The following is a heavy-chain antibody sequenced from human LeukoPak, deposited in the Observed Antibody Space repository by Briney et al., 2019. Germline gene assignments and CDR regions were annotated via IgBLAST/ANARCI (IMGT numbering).Heavy chain of an antibody. CDR2: ISAYNGNT. V-gene: IGHV1-18*04. J-gene: IGHJ4*02. CDR3: ASKSMVRGVIIPGY. D-gene: IGHD3-10*01. Sequence: ASVKVSCKASGYTFTGYYMHWVRQAPGQGLEWMGWISAYNGNTNYAQKLQGRVTMTTDTSTSTAYMELRSLRSDDTAVYYCASKSMVRGVIIPGYWGQGTLVTVSS. CDR1: GYTFTGYY.